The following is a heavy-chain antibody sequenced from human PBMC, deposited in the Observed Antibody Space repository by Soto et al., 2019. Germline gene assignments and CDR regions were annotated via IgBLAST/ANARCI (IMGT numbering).Heavy chain of an antibody. CDR3: ASTSRYCSSTSCYLGY. CDR2: IYHSGST. CDR1: GGSISSGGYS. Sequence: PSETLSLTCAVSGGSISSGGYSWSWIWQPPGKGLERIGYIYHSGSTYYNPSLKSRVTISVDRSKNQFSLKLSSVTAADTAVYYCASTSRYCSSTSCYLGYWGQGTLVTVSS. V-gene: IGHV4-30-2*01. J-gene: IGHJ4*02. D-gene: IGHD2-2*01.